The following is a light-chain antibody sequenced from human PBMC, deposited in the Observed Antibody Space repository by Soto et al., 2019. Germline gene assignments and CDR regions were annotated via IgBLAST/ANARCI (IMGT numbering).Light chain of an antibody. CDR2: EVS. CDR3: FSYTSSGTYV. Sequence: ALTQPASVSWSPGQEITISCTGTSSDVGNYKYVSWYQQHPGKAPKLMIYEVSNRPSGVSNRFSGSKSGNTASLTISGLQAEDETDYYCFSYTSSGTYVFGTGTKVTVL. J-gene: IGLJ1*01. V-gene: IGLV2-14*01. CDR1: SSDVGNYKY.